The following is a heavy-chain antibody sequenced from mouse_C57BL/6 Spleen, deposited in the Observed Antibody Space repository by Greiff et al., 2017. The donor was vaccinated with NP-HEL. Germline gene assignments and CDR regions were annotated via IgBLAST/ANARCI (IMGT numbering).Heavy chain of an antibody. J-gene: IGHJ2*01. CDR1: GYSITSGYY. CDR2: ISYDGSN. CDR3: ARDWDYDAFDY. D-gene: IGHD2-4*01. Sequence: ESGPGLVKPSQSLSLTCSVTGYSITSGYYWNWIRQFPGNKLEWMGYISYDGSNNYNPSLKNRISITRDTSKNQFFLKLNSVTTEDTATYYCARDWDYDAFDYWDQGTTLTVSS. V-gene: IGHV3-6*01.